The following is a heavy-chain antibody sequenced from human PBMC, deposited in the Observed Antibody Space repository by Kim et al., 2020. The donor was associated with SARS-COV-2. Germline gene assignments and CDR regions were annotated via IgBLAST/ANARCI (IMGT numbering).Heavy chain of an antibody. CDR3: AKITSGYDILTPWDY. CDR1: GFTFSSYG. CDR2: ISYDGSNK. V-gene: IGHV3-30*18. Sequence: GGSLRLSCAASGFTFSSYGMHWVRQAPGKGLEWVAVISYDGSNKYYADSVKGRFTISRDNSKNTLYLQMNSLRAEDTAVYYCAKITSGYDILTPWDYWG. D-gene: IGHD3-9*01. J-gene: IGHJ4*01.